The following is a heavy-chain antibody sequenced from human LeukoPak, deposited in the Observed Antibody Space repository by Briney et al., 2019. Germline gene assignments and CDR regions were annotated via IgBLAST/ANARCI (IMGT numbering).Heavy chain of an antibody. Sequence: ASVKVSCKASGFTFTSSAMQWMRQARGQRLEWIGWIVVGSGNTNYAQKFQERVTITRDMSTSTAYMELSSLRSEDTAVYYCARAAIWELRTTKNYYYYYMDVWGKGTPVTVSS. V-gene: IGHV1-58*02. CDR3: ARAAIWELRTTKNYYYYYMDV. D-gene: IGHD1-7*01. CDR1: GFTFTSSA. J-gene: IGHJ6*03. CDR2: IVVGSGNT.